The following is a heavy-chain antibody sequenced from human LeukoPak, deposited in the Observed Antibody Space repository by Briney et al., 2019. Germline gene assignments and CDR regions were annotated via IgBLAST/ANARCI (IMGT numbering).Heavy chain of an antibody. Sequence: ASVKVSRKASGYTFTSYYIHWVRQAPGQGLEWMGIINPSGGSTSYAQKFQGRVTMTRDMSTSTVYMELSSLRSEDTAVYYCARGGEWELLSYYFDYWGQGTLVTVSS. CDR2: INPSGGST. D-gene: IGHD1-26*01. V-gene: IGHV1-46*01. CDR3: ARGGEWELLSYYFDY. J-gene: IGHJ4*02. CDR1: GYTFTSYY.